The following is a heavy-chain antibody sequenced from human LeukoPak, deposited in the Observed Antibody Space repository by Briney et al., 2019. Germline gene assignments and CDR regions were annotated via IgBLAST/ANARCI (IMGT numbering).Heavy chain of an antibody. V-gene: IGHV5-51*01. D-gene: IGHD1-26*01. CDR1: GYSFTSYW. Sequence: GESLKISCKGSGYSFTSYWLGWVRQMPGKGLEWMGIIYPGDSDTRYSPPFQGQVTISADKSISTAYLQWSSLKASDTAMYYCARPRSGSYDPPIGAFDIWGQGTMVTVSS. CDR3: ARPRSGSYDPPIGAFDI. CDR2: IYPGDSDT. J-gene: IGHJ3*02.